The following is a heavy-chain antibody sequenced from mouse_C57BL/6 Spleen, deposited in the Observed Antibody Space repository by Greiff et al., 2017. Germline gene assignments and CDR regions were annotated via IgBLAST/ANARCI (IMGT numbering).Heavy chain of an antibody. CDR2: INPNNGGT. Sequence: EVQLQQSGPELVKPGASVKISCKASGYTFTDYYMNWVKQSHGKSLEWIGDINPNNGGTSYNQKFKGKATLTVDKSSSTAYMELRSLTSEDSAVYYCARRHYYGSSLYYYAMDYWGQGTSVTVSS. CDR3: ARRHYYGSSLYYYAMDY. V-gene: IGHV1-26*01. D-gene: IGHD1-1*01. CDR1: GYTFTDYY. J-gene: IGHJ4*01.